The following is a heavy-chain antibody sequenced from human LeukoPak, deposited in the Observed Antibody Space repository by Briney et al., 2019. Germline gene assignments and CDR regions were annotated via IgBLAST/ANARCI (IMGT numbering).Heavy chain of an antibody. Sequence: GGSLRLSCAASGFTFSDYAMTWVRQAPGKGLQWVSLISDSGGSTYYADSVKGWFTVSRDNSKATLYLQMNSLRADDTAAYFCAKRGSSWSYFDYWGQGTLVTVSS. CDR2: ISDSGGST. J-gene: IGHJ4*02. CDR3: AKRGSSWSYFDY. CDR1: GFTFSDYA. V-gene: IGHV3-23*01. D-gene: IGHD6-13*01.